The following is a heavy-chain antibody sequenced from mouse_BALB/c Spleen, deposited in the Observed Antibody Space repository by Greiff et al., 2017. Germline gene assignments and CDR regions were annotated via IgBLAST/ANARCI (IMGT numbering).Heavy chain of an antibody. CDR2: IYPYNGGT. J-gene: IGHJ3*01. Sequence: VQLQQSGPELVKPGASVKISCKASGYTFTDYNMHWVKHSHGKSLEWIGYIYPYNGGTGYNQKFKSKATLTVDNSSSTAYMELRSLTSEDSAVYYCASGGITTVVGRGFAYWGQGTLVTVSA. CDR3: ASGGITTVVGRGFAY. V-gene: IGHV1S29*02. D-gene: IGHD1-1*01. CDR1: GYTFTDYN.